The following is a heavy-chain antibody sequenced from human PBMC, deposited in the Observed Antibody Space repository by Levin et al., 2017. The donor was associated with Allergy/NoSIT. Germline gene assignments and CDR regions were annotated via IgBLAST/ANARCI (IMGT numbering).Heavy chain of an antibody. J-gene: IGHJ3*02. V-gene: IGHV3-48*01. CDR3: AGMIRNILQAFGI. D-gene: IGHD3-22*01. CDR2: ISSSSSSI. CDR1: GVAFSSYS. Sequence: GGSLRLSCVASGVAFSSYSMNWVRQAPGKGLEWISYISSSSSSIDYADSVKGRFTISRDNAKNSLFLQMNSLRAEDTAVYFCAGMIRNILQAFGIWGQGTMVTVSS.